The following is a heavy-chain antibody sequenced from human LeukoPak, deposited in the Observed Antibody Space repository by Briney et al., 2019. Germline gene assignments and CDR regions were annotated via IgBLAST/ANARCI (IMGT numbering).Heavy chain of an antibody. CDR1: GFTFSSYE. Sequence: GGSLRLSCAASGFTFSSYEMNWVRQAPGKGLEWVSSISSSSSYIYYADSVKGRFTISRDNAKNSLYLQMNSLRAEDTAVYYCARRRITMVRGAFYPYGMDVWGQGTTVTVSS. V-gene: IGHV3-21*01. CDR3: ARRRITMVRGAFYPYGMDV. J-gene: IGHJ6*02. CDR2: ISSSSSYI. D-gene: IGHD3-10*01.